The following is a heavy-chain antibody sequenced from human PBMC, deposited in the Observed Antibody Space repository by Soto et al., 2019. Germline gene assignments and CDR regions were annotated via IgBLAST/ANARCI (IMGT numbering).Heavy chain of an antibody. CDR1: GGSISSYY. V-gene: IGHV4-59*08. D-gene: IGHD3-10*01. J-gene: IGHJ4*02. Sequence: QVQLQESGPGLVKPSETLSLTCTVSGGSISSYYWSWIRQPPGKGLEWIGYIYYSGSTNYNPSLKSRVTISVDTSKNQFSLKLSSVTAADTAVYYCARHRNPRGSPDYYFDYWGQGTLVTVSS. CDR3: ARHRNPRGSPDYYFDY. CDR2: IYYSGST.